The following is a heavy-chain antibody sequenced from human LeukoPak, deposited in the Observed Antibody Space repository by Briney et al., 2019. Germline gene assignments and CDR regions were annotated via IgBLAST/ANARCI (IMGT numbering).Heavy chain of an antibody. D-gene: IGHD4-17*01. CDR3: ARTTVNAFDI. CDR2: ISSSGSTI. V-gene: IGHV3-48*03. J-gene: IGHJ3*02. CDR1: GFTFSSYE. Sequence: PGGSLRLSCAASGFTFSSYEMNWVRQAPGKGLEWVSYISSSGSTIYYADSVKGRFTISRDNAKNSLYLQMNSLRAEDTAVYYCARTTVNAFDIWDQGTMVTVSS.